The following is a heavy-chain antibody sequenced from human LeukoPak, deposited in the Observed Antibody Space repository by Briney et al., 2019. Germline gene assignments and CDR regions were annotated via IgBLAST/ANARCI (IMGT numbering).Heavy chain of an antibody. CDR2: ISSSGSTI. J-gene: IGHJ6*04. Sequence: PGGSLRLSCTASGFTFSNAWMSWVRQALGKGLEWVSYISSSGSTIYYADSVKGRFTISRDNAKNSLYLQMNSLRAEDTAVYYCAELGITMIGGVWGKGTTVTISS. CDR1: GFTFSNAW. D-gene: IGHD3-10*02. CDR3: AELGITMIGGV. V-gene: IGHV3-11*04.